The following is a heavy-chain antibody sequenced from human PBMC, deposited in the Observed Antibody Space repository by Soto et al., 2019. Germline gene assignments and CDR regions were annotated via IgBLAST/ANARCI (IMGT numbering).Heavy chain of an antibody. V-gene: IGHV3-15*07. J-gene: IGHJ4*02. Sequence: EVQLVESGGGLVKPGGSLRLSCAASGVSFSYVWMNWVRQAPGKGLVWVGRIKSKTDGGTTVYAEPVKGRFTISRDNTPNTLYLQMKTLQSVNTAVYYCSTGRDDVLYWGQGNLVTVSP. CDR3: STGRDDVLY. CDR1: GVSFSYVW. CDR2: IKSKTDGGTT.